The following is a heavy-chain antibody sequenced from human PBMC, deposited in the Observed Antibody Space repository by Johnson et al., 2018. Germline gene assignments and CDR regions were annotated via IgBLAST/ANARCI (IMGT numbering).Heavy chain of an antibody. CDR2: ISYDGRKG. D-gene: IGHD3-10*01. CDR3: AKSGSGSYSIDY. Sequence: QVQLVESGGGVVQPGRSLRLSCAASRFTFSSYGMHWVRQTPGKGLEWVAVISYDGRKGYYADSVKGRFAISRDNPKKTLYLQMNSLRAEDKAVYYCAKSGSGSYSIDYWGQGTLVTVSS. CDR1: RFTFSSYG. V-gene: IGHV3-30*18. J-gene: IGHJ4*02.